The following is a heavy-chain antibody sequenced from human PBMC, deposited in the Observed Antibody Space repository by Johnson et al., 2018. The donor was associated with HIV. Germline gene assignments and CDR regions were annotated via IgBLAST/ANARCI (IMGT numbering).Heavy chain of an antibody. D-gene: IGHD4-17*01. Sequence: QVQLVESGGGVVRPGGSLRLSCAASGFTFDDYGMHWVRQAPGKGLEWVALISYDGSNQYYADSVKGRFTISRDNSKNTLYLQMNSLRAEDTAVYYCAREFLYGDYQDAFDIWGQGTMVTVSS. J-gene: IGHJ3*02. V-gene: IGHV3-30*03. CDR2: ISYDGSNQ. CDR1: GFTFDDYG. CDR3: AREFLYGDYQDAFDI.